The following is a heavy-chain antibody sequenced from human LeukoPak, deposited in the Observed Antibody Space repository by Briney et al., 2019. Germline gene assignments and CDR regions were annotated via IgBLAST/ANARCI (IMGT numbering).Heavy chain of an antibody. Sequence: GGSLRLSCAASGFTFSSYAMHWVRQAPGKGLEWVALISYDGSNKYYADSVKGRFTISRDNSKNTLYLQMNSLRAEDTAAYYCARGRNAYCSSTSCYRPFDYWGQGTLVTVSS. D-gene: IGHD2-2*02. CDR2: ISYDGSNK. V-gene: IGHV3-30*01. J-gene: IGHJ4*02. CDR1: GFTFSSYA. CDR3: ARGRNAYCSSTSCYRPFDY.